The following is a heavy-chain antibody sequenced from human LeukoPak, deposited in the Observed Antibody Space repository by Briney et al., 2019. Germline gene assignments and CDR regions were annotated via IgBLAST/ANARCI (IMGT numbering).Heavy chain of an antibody. D-gene: IGHD5-18*01. CDR2: IIPIFGTA. J-gene: IGHJ4*02. CDR1: GGTFSSYA. Sequence: ASVKVSCKASGGTFSSYAISGVRQAPGKGLEWMGGIIPIFGTANYAQKFQGRVTITADKSTSTAYMELSSLRSEDTAVYYCAKTHTGYSYGQGFDYWGQGTLVTVSS. V-gene: IGHV1-69*06. CDR3: AKTHTGYSYGQGFDY.